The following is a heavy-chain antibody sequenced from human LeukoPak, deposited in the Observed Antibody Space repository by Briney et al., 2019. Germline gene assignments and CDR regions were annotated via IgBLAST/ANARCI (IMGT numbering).Heavy chain of an antibody. CDR1: GFTLRNYD. V-gene: IGHV3-13*01. CDR2: MGTGDDT. CDR3: ARRSAAAGIDAFDI. J-gene: IGHJ3*02. D-gene: IGHD6-13*01. Sequence: GGSLRLSCAASGFTLRNYDMHWVRQPTGKGLEWVSAMGTGDDTYYSGSVKGRFTTVRENATNTVYLQMNSLRAGDTAIYYCARRSAAAGIDAFDIWGEGAIVIVCS.